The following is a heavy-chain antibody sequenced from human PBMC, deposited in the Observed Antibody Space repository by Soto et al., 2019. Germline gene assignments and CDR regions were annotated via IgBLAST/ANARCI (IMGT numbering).Heavy chain of an antibody. D-gene: IGHD2-2*01. CDR1: GYTFTSYD. Sequence: ASVKVSCKASGYTFTSYDINWVRQATGQGLEWMGWMNPNSGNTGYAQKFQGRVTMTRNTSISTAYMELSSLRSEDTAVYYCARAYCSSTSCYLGYGMDVWGQGTTVTVYS. CDR3: ARAYCSSTSCYLGYGMDV. J-gene: IGHJ6*02. V-gene: IGHV1-8*01. CDR2: MNPNSGNT.